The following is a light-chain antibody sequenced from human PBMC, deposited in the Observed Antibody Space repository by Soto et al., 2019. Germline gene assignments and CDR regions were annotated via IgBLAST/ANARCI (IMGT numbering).Light chain of an antibody. CDR1: QSVTSSY. CDR2: GAS. Sequence: EIVLTQSPGTLSLSPGERVTLSCRTSQSVTSSYLAWYQQKPGQAPRLLIYGASSRATGIPDRFSDSGSGTDFTLTISRLEPEDFAVYYCQQYGSSLMYTFGQGTKLEIK. V-gene: IGKV3-20*01. CDR3: QQYGSSLMYT. J-gene: IGKJ2*01.